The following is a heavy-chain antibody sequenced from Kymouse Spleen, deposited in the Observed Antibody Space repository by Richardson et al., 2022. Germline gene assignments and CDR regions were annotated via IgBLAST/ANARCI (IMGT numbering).Heavy chain of an antibody. D-gene: IGHD3-3*01. Sequence: EVQLVESGGGLVQPGGSLRLSCAASGFTFSSYWMHWVRQAPGKGLVWVSRINSDGSSTSYADSVKGRFTISRDNAKNTLYLQMNSLRAEDTAVYYCAREYYDFWSGYYYYGMDVWGQGTTVTVSS. CDR3: AREYYDFWSGYYYYGMDV. CDR1: GFTFSSYW. J-gene: IGHJ6*02. V-gene: IGHV3-74*01. CDR2: INSDGSST.